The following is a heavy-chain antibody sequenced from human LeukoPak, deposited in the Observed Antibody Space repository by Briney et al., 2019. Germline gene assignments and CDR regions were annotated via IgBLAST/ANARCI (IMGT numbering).Heavy chain of an antibody. D-gene: IGHD1-1*01. Sequence: GGSLRLSCAASGFTFSTYWMSWVRQAPGEGLEWVANTNPDGSDKYYADSLKGRFTISRDNAKNSLYLRMNSLTAEDTAMYYCARDRDGKDYWGQGTLVTVSS. CDR1: GFTFSTYW. V-gene: IGHV3-7*03. CDR2: TNPDGSDK. CDR3: ARDRDGKDY. J-gene: IGHJ4*02.